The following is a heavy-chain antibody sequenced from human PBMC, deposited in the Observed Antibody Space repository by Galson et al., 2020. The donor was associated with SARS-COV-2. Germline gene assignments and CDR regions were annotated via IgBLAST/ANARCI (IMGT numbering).Heavy chain of an antibody. J-gene: IGHJ6*03. CDR3: ARSGRYSYYFYLDV. Sequence: SETLSLTCTVSGGSINGYYWNWIRQSPGAGLEWIGYTSNTETANYNPSLRGRVTISLATSRSQFSLNLKSVTAADTAVYYCARSGRYSYYFYLDVWGRGTTVTVSS. CDR2: TSNTETA. CDR1: GGSINGYY. V-gene: IGHV4-59*01.